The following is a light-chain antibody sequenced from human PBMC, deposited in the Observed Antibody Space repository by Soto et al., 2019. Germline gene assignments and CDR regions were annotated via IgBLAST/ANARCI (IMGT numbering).Light chain of an antibody. V-gene: IGLV2-14*03. CDR2: DVS. Sequence: QSALTQPASLSGSPGQSITISCTGTSSDIGGYNYVSWYQQHPGKAPKLIIHDVSNRPSGVSDRFFGSKSGNTASLTISVLQAEDEADYYCSSYRASSTTHYVFGTGTKLTVL. CDR1: SSDIGGYNY. CDR3: SSYRASSTTHYV. J-gene: IGLJ1*01.